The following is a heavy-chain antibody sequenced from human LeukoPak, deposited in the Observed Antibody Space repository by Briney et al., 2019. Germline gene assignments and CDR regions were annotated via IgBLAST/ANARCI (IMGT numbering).Heavy chain of an antibody. D-gene: IGHD6-19*01. CDR1: GYTFNGYY. Sequence: ASVKVSCKASGYTFNGYYIHWVRQAPGQGLEWMGWINPNSGGTNYAQKFQGRVTMTRDTSISTAYMELSRLRSDDTAVFYCSTSSGWKSNIDYWGQGTLVTVSS. J-gene: IGHJ4*02. V-gene: IGHV1-2*02. CDR3: STSSGWKSNIDY. CDR2: INPNSGGT.